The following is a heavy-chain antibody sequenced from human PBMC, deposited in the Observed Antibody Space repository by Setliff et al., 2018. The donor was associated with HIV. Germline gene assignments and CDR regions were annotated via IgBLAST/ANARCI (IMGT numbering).Heavy chain of an antibody. D-gene: IGHD2-8*02. CDR1: GFTFSSYG. V-gene: IGHV3-23*01. J-gene: IGHJ4*02. CDR3: AKDRNWDPPYWFDY. CDR2: INGGNTP. Sequence: GGSLRLSCAASGFTFSSYGMSWVRQSPGKGLEWVSTINGGNTPYYADSVKGRFTISRDNSKNMVYLQMNSLRDEDTAVYYCAKDRNWDPPYWFDYWGQGTLVTV.